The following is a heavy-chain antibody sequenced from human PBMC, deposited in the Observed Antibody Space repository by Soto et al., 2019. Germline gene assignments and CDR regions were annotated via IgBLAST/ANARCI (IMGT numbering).Heavy chain of an antibody. V-gene: IGHV4-4*02. D-gene: IGHD6-25*01. CDR2: IYHSGST. CDR3: AGAAVAARSFDY. J-gene: IGHJ4*02. Sequence: TSETLSLTCAVSGGAISSGYWWSWVRQPPGKGLEWIGEIYHSGSTNYNPSLKSRVTISVDKSKNQFSLKVTSVTAADTAVYYCAGAAVAARSFDYWGQGTLVTVSS. CDR1: GGAISSGYW.